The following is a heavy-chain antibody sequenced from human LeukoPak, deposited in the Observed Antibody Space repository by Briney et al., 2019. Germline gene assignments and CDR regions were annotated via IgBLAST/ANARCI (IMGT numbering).Heavy chain of an antibody. Sequence: SETLSLTCTVSGGSISSSSYYWSWIRQPPGKGLEWIGEINHSGSTNYNPSLKSRVTISVDTSKNQFSLKLSSVTAADTAVYYCATDHAGYSSGWYDGGLDWGQGTLVTVSS. J-gene: IGHJ4*02. V-gene: IGHV4-39*07. D-gene: IGHD6-19*01. CDR2: INHSGST. CDR1: GGSISSSSYY. CDR3: ATDHAGYSSGWYDGGLD.